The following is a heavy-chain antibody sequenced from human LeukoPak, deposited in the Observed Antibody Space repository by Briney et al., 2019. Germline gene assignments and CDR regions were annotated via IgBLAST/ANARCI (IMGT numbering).Heavy chain of an antibody. J-gene: IGHJ4*02. Sequence: GGSLRLSCAASGFTVSSNYMSWVRQAPGKGLEWVSVIYSGGSTCYADSVKGRFTISRDNSKNTLYLQMNSLRAEDTAVYYCAREIARGYSGFDYWGQGTLVTVSS. CDR2: IYSGGST. V-gene: IGHV3-53*01. CDR3: AREIARGYSGFDY. CDR1: GFTVSSNY. D-gene: IGHD3-22*01.